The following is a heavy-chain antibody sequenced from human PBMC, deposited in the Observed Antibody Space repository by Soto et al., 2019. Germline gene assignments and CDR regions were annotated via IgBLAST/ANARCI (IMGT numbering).Heavy chain of an antibody. CDR2: INPSGGST. CDR3: ARGLEWLLPHDAFDI. Sequence: ASVKVSCKASGYTFTSYYMHGVRQAPGQGLEWMGIINPSGGSTSYAQKFQGRVTMTRDTSTSTVYMELSSLRSEDTAVYYCARGLEWLLPHDAFDIWGQGTMVTVS. J-gene: IGHJ3*02. CDR1: GYTFTSYY. D-gene: IGHD3-22*01. V-gene: IGHV1-46*01.